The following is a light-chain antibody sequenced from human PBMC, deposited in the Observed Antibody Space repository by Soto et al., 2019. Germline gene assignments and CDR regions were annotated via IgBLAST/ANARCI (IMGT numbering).Light chain of an antibody. CDR1: SGHSNYA. J-gene: IGLJ7*01. CDR2: LNSDGSH. V-gene: IGLV4-69*01. CDR3: QTWGTGIAV. Sequence: QSVLTQSPSASASLGASVNLTCTLSSGHSNYAIAWHQQQPGKGPRYLMKLNSDGSHSKGGGIPDRFSGSSSGAERYLTISSLQSEDEADYYCQTWGTGIAVFGGGTQLTVL.